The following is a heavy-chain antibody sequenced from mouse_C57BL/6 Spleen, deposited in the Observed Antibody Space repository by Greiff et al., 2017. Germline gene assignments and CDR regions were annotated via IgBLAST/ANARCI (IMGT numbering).Heavy chain of an antibody. Sequence: VKLQESGAELVRPGASVKLSCKASGYTFTDYYINWVKQRPGQGLEWIARIYPGSGNTYYNEKFKGKATLTAEKSSSTAYMQLSSLTSEDSAVYFCATGTWFAYWGQGTLVTVSA. CDR3: ATGTWFAY. V-gene: IGHV1-76*01. J-gene: IGHJ3*01. CDR2: IYPGSGNT. D-gene: IGHD4-1*01. CDR1: GYTFTDYY.